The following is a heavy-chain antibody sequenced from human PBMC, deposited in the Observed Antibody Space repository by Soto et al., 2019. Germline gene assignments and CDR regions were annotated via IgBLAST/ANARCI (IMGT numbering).Heavy chain of an antibody. CDR3: ARVYRITMVRGELSEY. Sequence: QVQLVQSGAEVKKPGASVKVSCKASGYTFTSYGISWVRQAPGQGLEWMGWISAYNGNTNYAQKLQGRVTMTTDTSTSPAYMELRSLRSDATAVYYCARVYRITMVRGELSEYWGQGTLVTVSS. V-gene: IGHV1-18*01. CDR2: ISAYNGNT. D-gene: IGHD3-10*01. CDR1: GYTFTSYG. J-gene: IGHJ4*02.